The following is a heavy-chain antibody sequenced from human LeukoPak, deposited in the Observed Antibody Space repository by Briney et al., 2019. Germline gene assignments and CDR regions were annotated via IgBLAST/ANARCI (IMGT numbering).Heavy chain of an antibody. CDR1: GFIFSNAW. CDR2: LKSKAVGGAT. CDR3: TTMSAYCGGDCYDY. D-gene: IGHD2-21*01. J-gene: IGHJ4*02. Sequence: GGSLRLSCVGSGFIFSNAWMSLVRQAPGKGLEWVGRLKSKAVGGATDYAASVKGRFTVSRDDSKNTLYLQMNSLRTEDTAIYYCTTMSAYCGGDCYDYWGQGTLVTVSS. V-gene: IGHV3-15*01.